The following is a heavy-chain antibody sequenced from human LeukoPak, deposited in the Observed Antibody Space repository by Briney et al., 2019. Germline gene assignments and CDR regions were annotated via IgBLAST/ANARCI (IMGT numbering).Heavy chain of an antibody. CDR2: VYHSGST. V-gene: IGHV4-31*03. CDR3: ARMFEPLYYFDS. CDR1: GGSISGANYY. J-gene: IGHJ4*02. D-gene: IGHD3-10*02. Sequence: SSETLSLTCTVSGGSISGANYYWSWIRQHPGKGLELIGYVYHSGSTSYNPSLKTRVSISIDTSNNQFSLNLNSVTAADTAVYYGARMFEPLYYFDSLGQGTLVTVSS.